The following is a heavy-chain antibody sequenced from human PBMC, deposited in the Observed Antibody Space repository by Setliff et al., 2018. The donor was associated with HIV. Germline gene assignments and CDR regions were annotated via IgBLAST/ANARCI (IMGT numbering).Heavy chain of an antibody. V-gene: IGHV3-30-3*01. Sequence: PGGSLRLSCAASGFTFSSYAMHWVRQAPGKGLEWVAVISYDGSNKYYADSVKGRFTISRDNSKNTLYLQMNSLRAEDTAVYYCARGNYGGLYYFQSWGQGTLVTVSS. CDR1: GFTFSSYA. J-gene: IGHJ4*02. CDR3: ARGNYGGLYYFQS. D-gene: IGHD1-7*01. CDR2: ISYDGSNK.